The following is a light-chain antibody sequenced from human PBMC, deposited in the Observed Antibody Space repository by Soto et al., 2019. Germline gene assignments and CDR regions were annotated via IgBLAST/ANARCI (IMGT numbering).Light chain of an antibody. CDR3: QVWDSSSDHPV. J-gene: IGLJ2*01. CDR1: NTGSKS. V-gene: IGLV3-21*02. CDR2: DDS. Sequence: SYELTQPPSVSVAPGQTARITCGGNNTGSKSVHWYQQKPGQAPVLGVYDDSDRPSGITERFSGSNSGNTATLTISRVEAGDEADYYCQVWDSSSDHPVFGGGTKLTVL.